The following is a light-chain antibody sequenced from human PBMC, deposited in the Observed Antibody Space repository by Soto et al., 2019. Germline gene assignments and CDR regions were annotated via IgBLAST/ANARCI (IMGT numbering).Light chain of an antibody. CDR2: GAS. V-gene: IGKV3-15*01. J-gene: IGKJ5*01. CDR1: QSISIN. Sequence: EIVLTQSPGTLSVSPGDRVTLSCRASQSISINLAWYQHKPGQAPRLLIFGASTRATGIPARFSGSGSGTEFTLTISSLQSEDFAVYYCQQYNNWPRSTFGQGTRLEIK. CDR3: QQYNNWPRST.